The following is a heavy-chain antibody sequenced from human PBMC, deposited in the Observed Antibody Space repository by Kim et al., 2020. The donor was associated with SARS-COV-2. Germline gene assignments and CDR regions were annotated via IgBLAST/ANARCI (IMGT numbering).Heavy chain of an antibody. J-gene: IGHJ4*02. CDR2: VNGGSNYI. CDR3: VRLAGSGYGKFYFDY. V-gene: IGHV3-21*06. CDR1: GFMFSDFA. Sequence: GGSLRLSCVASGFMFSDFAMEWVRQAPGKGLEWVASVNGGSNYIYYADSVRGRFTISRDNAKNSLYLQMNSLRAEDTALYYCVRLAGSGYGKFYFDYWGQGALVTVSS. D-gene: IGHD6-25*01.